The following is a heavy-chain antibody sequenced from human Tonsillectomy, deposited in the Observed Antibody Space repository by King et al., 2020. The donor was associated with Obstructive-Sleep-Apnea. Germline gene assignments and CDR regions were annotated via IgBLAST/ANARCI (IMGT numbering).Heavy chain of an antibody. Sequence: VQLVQSGGGLVQPGGSLRLSCAASGFTFSSYSMNWVRQAPGKGLEWVSYIYSSSITIYYADSVKGGFTISIDNAKNSLYLKMNSLRAEDTAVYYCARVGWRGNDFDYWGQGTLVTVSS. CDR2: IYSSSITI. V-gene: IGHV3-48*04. CDR3: ARVGWRGNDFDY. CDR1: GFTFSSYS. D-gene: IGHD1-1*01. J-gene: IGHJ4*02.